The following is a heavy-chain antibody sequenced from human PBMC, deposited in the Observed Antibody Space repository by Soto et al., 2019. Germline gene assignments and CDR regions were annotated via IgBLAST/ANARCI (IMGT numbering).Heavy chain of an antibody. V-gene: IGHV4-39*01. Sequence: PSETLSLTCTVSVGSISSSSYYWGWIRQPPGKGLEWIGSIYYSGSTYYNPSLKSRVTISVDTSKNQFSLKLSSVTAADTAVYYCASLLRVEQLGWYNWFDPWGQGTLVTVSS. D-gene: IGHD6-13*01. J-gene: IGHJ5*02. CDR1: VGSISSSSYY. CDR2: IYYSGST. CDR3: ASLLRVEQLGWYNWFDP.